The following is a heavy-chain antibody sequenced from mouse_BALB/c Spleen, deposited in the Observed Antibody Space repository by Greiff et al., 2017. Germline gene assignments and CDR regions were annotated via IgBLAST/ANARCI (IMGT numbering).Heavy chain of an antibody. D-gene: IGHD2-4*01. Sequence: LVKTGASVKISCNASGYSFTGYYMHWVKQSHGKSLEWIGYISCYNGATSYNQKFKGKATFTLDTSSSTAYMQFNSLTSEDSAVYYCARSTMIVYWYFEVWGAGTTVTVSS. CDR2: ISCYNGAT. CDR3: ARSTMIVYWYFEV. V-gene: IGHV1S34*01. CDR1: GYSFTGYY. J-gene: IGHJ1*01.